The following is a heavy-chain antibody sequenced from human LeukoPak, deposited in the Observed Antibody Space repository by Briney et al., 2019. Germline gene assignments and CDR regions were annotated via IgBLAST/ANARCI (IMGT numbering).Heavy chain of an antibody. CDR2: IITIFGTE. CDR1: GGTFSSYA. J-gene: IGHJ4*02. Sequence: SVKVSCKASGGTFSSYAISWVRQAPGQGLEWMGGIITIFGTENYGQKFQGRVTITADESTSTAYMQLSSLRSEDTAVYYCASRMSHGYNSPYFDYWGQGTLVTVSS. D-gene: IGHD5-24*01. CDR3: ASRMSHGYNSPYFDY. V-gene: IGHV1-69*01.